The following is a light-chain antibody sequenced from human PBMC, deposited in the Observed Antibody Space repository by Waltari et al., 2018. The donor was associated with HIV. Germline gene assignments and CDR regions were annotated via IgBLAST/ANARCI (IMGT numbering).Light chain of an antibody. J-gene: IGKJ1*01. CDR1: QSVSNS. Sequence: EIVMTQSPATLSVSPGGRATLSCRASQSVSNSLVWYQQRPGQAPRLLIYGASTRATGIPGRFSGSGSGTEFTLTINSLQSEDFAGYYCQQYNSWPRTFGQGTKVEVK. V-gene: IGKV3-15*01. CDR3: QQYNSWPRT. CDR2: GAS.